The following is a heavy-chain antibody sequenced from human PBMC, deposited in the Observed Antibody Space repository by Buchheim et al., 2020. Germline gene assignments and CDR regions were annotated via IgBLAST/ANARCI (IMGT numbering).Heavy chain of an antibody. CDR3: ARGGYRYCSSTSCYTGIGWDY. J-gene: IGHJ4*02. V-gene: IGHV4-34*01. CDR2: INHSGST. Sequence: QVQLQQWGAGLLKPSETLSLTCAVYGGSFSGYYWSWIRQPPGKGLEWIGEINHSGSTNYNPSLKSRVTISVDTSKNQFSLKLSSVTAADTAVYYCARGGYRYCSSTSCYTGIGWDYWGQGTL. CDR1: GGSFSGYY. D-gene: IGHD2-2*02.